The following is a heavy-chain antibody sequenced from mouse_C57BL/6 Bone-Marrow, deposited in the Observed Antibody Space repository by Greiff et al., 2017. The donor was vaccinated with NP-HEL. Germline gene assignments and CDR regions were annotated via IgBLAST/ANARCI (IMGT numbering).Heavy chain of an antibody. CDR2: ISSGSSTI. V-gene: IGHV5-17*01. Sequence: EVHLVESGGGLVKPGGSLKLSCAASGFTFSDYGMHWVRQAPEKGLEWVAYISSGSSTIYYADTVKGRFTISRDNAKNTLFLQMPSLRSEDTAMYYCARRLRDAMDYWGQGTSVTVSS. CDR3: ARRLRDAMDY. J-gene: IGHJ4*01. CDR1: GFTFSDYG. D-gene: IGHD2-4*01.